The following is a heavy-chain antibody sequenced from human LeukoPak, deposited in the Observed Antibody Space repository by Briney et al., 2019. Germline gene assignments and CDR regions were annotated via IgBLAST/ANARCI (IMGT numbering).Heavy chain of an antibody. CDR2: IHPSGST. Sequence: IPSETLSLTCAVYGGSFSGYYWSWYRQPPGKGLEWIGEIHPSGSTHYNPPLASRVIISVDTSKNQFSLKVNSVTAADTAVYYCVRGQDQAKSRQWGQGTLATVSS. CDR3: VRGQDQAKSRQ. V-gene: IGHV4-34*01. D-gene: IGHD4/OR15-4a*01. CDR1: GGSFSGYY. J-gene: IGHJ1*01.